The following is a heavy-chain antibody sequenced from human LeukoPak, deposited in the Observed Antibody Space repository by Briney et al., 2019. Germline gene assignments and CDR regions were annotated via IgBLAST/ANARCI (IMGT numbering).Heavy chain of an antibody. V-gene: IGHV3-66*02. CDR1: GFTVSSNY. Sequence: GGSLRLSCAASGFTVSSNYMSWVRQAPGKGLEWASVIYSGGSTYYADSVKGRFTISRDNSKNTLYLQMNSLRAEDTAVYYCAREDLFLGFDPWGQGTLVTVSS. J-gene: IGHJ5*02. CDR2: IYSGGST. CDR3: AREDLFLGFDP. D-gene: IGHD2-15*01.